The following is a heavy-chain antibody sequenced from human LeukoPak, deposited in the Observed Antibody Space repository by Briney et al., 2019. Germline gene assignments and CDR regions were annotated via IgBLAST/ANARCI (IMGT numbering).Heavy chain of an antibody. CDR1: GFTFSSYD. Sequence: GGSLRLSCAASGFTFSSYDMSWVRQAPGKGLEWVSVVSGSGDSTYYAGSVKGRFTISRDNSKTTLFLQMNSLRAEDTAVYYCAKPERRDSSVGEWGQGTLVTVSS. J-gene: IGHJ4*02. V-gene: IGHV3-23*01. CDR2: VSGSGDST. CDR3: AKPERRDSSVGE. D-gene: IGHD3-22*01.